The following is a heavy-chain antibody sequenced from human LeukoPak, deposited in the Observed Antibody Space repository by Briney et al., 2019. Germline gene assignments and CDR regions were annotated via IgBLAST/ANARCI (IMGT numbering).Heavy chain of an antibody. Sequence: SETLSLTCTVSGGSISSGSYYWSWIRQPPGKGLEWIGYISYSGTTNYHPSLKSRVTISVDMSKDQFSLKLDSMTAADTAVYYCARDLELGTGYDYYYYYMDVWGRGTTVTVSS. D-gene: IGHD5-12*01. CDR3: ARDLELGTGYDYYYYYMDV. V-gene: IGHV4-61*01. CDR2: ISYSGTT. J-gene: IGHJ6*03. CDR1: GGSISSGSYY.